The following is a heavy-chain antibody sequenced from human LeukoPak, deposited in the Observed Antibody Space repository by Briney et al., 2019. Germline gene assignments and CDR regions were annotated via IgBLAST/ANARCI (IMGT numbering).Heavy chain of an antibody. D-gene: IGHD3-22*01. CDR1: GHSISSGYY. V-gene: IGHV4-38-2*02. CDR3: ARDGRITMIVVVGDAFDI. J-gene: IGHJ3*02. Sequence: SETLSLTCTVSGHSISSGYYWGWIRQPPGKGLEWIGSIYHSGSTYYNPSLKSRVTISVDTSKNQFSLKLSSVTAADTAVYYCARDGRITMIVVVGDAFDIWGQGTMVTVSS. CDR2: IYHSGST.